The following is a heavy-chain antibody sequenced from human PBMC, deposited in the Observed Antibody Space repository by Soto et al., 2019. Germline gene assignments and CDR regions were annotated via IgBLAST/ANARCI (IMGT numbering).Heavy chain of an antibody. CDR2: IDPRDSQT. CDR1: GYSFSGYW. D-gene: IGHD3-22*01. J-gene: IGHJ4*02. V-gene: IGHV5-10-1*01. Sequence: PGESLKISCKGSGYSFSGYWITWVRQKPGKGLEWMGRIDPRDSQTYYSPSFRGHVTISVTKSITTVFLQWSSLRASDTAMYYCARQIYDSDTGPNSQYYFDSWGQGTPVTVSS. CDR3: ARQIYDSDTGPNSQYYFDS.